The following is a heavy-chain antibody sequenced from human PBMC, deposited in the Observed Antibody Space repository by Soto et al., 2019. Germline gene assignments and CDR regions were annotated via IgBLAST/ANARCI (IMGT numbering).Heavy chain of an antibody. J-gene: IGHJ6*02. CDR2: IYYSGST. CDR1: GGSISSSSYY. D-gene: IGHD6-19*01. Sequence: PSETLSLTCTVSGGSISSSSYYWGWIRQPPGKGLEWIGSIYYSGSTYYNTSLKSRVTISVDTSKNQFSLKLSSVTAADTAVYYCARLERGWLVRYYYGMDVWGQGTTVTVSS. CDR3: ARLERGWLVRYYYGMDV. V-gene: IGHV4-39*01.